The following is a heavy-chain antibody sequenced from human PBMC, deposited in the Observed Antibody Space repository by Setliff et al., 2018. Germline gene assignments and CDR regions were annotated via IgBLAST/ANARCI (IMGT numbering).Heavy chain of an antibody. J-gene: IGHJ4*02. CDR2: ISAYNGNT. D-gene: IGHD6-6*01. V-gene: IGHV1-18*01. CDR3: AGGSSSGYYFDY. CDR1: GYTFTSYG. Sequence: ASVKVSCKASGYTFTSYGISWVRQAPGQGLEWMGWISAYNGNTNYAQKLQGRVTMTTDTFTSTAYMELKSLRSDDTAVYYCAGGSSSGYYFDYWGQGTLVTVSS.